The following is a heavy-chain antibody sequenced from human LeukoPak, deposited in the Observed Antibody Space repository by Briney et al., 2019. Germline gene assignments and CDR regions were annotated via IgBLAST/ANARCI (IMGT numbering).Heavy chain of an antibody. V-gene: IGHV1-46*01. CDR3: ASYDSSGQKYFQH. CDR2: INPSGGST. D-gene: IGHD3-22*01. J-gene: IGHJ1*01. CDR1: GYTFTSYY. Sequence: ASVKVSCKASGYTFTSYYMHRVRQAPGQGLEWMGIINPSGGSTSYAQKFQGRVTMTRDTSTSTVYMELSSLRSEDTAVYYCASYDSSGQKYFQHWGQGTLVTVSS.